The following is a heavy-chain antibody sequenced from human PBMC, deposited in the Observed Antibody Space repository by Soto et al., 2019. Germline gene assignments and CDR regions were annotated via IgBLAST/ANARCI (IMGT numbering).Heavy chain of an antibody. V-gene: IGHV3-30-3*01. D-gene: IGHD3-22*01. CDR1: GFTFSSYA. CDR2: ISYDGSNK. Sequence: PGGSLRLSCAASGFTFSSYAMHWVRQAPGKGLEWVAVISYDGSNKYYADSVKGRFTISRDNSKNTLYLQMNSLRGEDMAVYYGARDMYYYDTGPLDYWGQGTLVTVSS. CDR3: ARDMYYYDTGPLDY. J-gene: IGHJ4*02.